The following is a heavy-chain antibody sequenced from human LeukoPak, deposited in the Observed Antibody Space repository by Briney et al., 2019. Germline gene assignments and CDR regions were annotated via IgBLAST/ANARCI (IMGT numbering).Heavy chain of an antibody. Sequence: GGSLRLSCAASGFTFSSYGMHWVRQAPGKGLEWVAVISYDGSNKYYADSVKGRFTISRDNSKNTPYLQMNSLRAEDTAVYYCAKLAATGGYYFDYWGQGTLVTVSS. J-gene: IGHJ4*02. CDR1: GFTFSSYG. V-gene: IGHV3-30*18. D-gene: IGHD6-13*01. CDR3: AKLAATGGYYFDY. CDR2: ISYDGSNK.